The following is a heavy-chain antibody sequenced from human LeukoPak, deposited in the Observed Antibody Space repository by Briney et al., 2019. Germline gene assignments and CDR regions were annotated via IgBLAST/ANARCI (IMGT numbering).Heavy chain of an antibody. CDR3: ARDGARLDY. Sequence: GGSLRLSCAASGFTFSNYWMHWVRQVPGKGQVWVSRIGNDGSSTTYADSVKDRFTISRDNAKSTLYLQRNSLRAEETAVYYCARDGARLDYWGQGTLVTVSS. J-gene: IGHJ4*02. CDR2: IGNDGSST. D-gene: IGHD1-26*01. CDR1: GFTFSNYW. V-gene: IGHV3-74*01.